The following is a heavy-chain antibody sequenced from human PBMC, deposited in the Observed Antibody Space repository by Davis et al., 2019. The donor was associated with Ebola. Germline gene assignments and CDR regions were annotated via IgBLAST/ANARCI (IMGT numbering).Heavy chain of an antibody. CDR2: IDPSDSYT. V-gene: IGHV5-10-1*01. CDR3: ARSDCSSTSCWDS. J-gene: IGHJ4*02. Sequence: GESLKISCKGSGYSFTSYWISWVRQMPGKGLEWMGRIDPSDSYTNYSPSFQGHVTISADKSISTAYLQWSSLKASDTAMYYCARSDCSSTSCWDSWGQGTLVTVSS. D-gene: IGHD2-2*01. CDR1: GYSFTSYW.